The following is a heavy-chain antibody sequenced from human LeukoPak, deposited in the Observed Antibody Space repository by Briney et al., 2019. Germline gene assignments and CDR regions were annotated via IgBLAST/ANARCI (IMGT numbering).Heavy chain of an antibody. CDR2: VYYSGST. CDR3: ARDVARHAFDI. Sequence: SETLSLTCTVSGGSFRSYYWSWIRQPPGKGLEWIGYVYYSGSTNYNPSLKSRVTISVDTSKNQFSLNLSSVTAADTAVYYCARDVARHAFDIWGQGTMVTVSS. CDR1: GGSFRSYY. V-gene: IGHV4-59*01. D-gene: IGHD2-15*01. J-gene: IGHJ3*02.